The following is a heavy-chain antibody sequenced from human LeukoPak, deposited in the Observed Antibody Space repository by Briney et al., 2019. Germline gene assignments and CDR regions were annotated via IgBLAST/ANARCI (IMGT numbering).Heavy chain of an antibody. D-gene: IGHD3-22*01. V-gene: IGHV3-30*04. CDR1: GFSFSSYA. CDR3: ARDRSRDSSDY. CDR2: ISYDGSNK. J-gene: IGHJ4*02. Sequence: GGSLRLSRAASGFSFSSYAMHWVRQAPGKGLEWVAVISYDGSNKYYADSVKGRFTISRDNSKNTLYLQMNSLRAEDTAVYYCARDRSRDSSDYWGQGTLVTVSS.